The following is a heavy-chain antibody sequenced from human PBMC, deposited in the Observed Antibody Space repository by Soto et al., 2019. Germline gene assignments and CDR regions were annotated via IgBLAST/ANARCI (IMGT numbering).Heavy chain of an antibody. CDR3: ARRLGGFTWNDGYLDY. Sequence: QITLKESGPPVVEPTETLTLTCSFSGFSLTTRPMGVGWIRQPPGKALEWLAVIYWDDDKRYNPSLRSRLTITKDTSKKQVVLTMTFMEPRDTATYYCARRLGGFTWNDGYLDYWGQGTRVTVSS. V-gene: IGHV2-5*02. D-gene: IGHD1-1*01. CDR2: IYWDDDK. CDR1: GFSLTTRPMG. J-gene: IGHJ4*02.